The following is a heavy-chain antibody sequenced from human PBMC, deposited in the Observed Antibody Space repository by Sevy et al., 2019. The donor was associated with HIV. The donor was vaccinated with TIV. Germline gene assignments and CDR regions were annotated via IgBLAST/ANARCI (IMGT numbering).Heavy chain of an antibody. CDR1: GGSITSLY. V-gene: IGHV4-59*08. J-gene: IGHJ4*02. CDR3: AGENAWGRGYS. D-gene: IGHD1-26*01. CDR2: IYYNGHI. Sequence: SESLSLTCTLSGGSITSLYWNWIRQPPGKGLEWIANIYYNGHINYNPSLKSRVTLSLDTSKNQFSLRLSSVTAADTAMYYCAGENAWGRGYSWGQGTLVTVSS.